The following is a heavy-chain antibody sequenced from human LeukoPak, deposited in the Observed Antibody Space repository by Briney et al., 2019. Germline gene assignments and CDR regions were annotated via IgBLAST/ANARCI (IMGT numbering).Heavy chain of an antibody. Sequence: GGSLRLSCAASGFIFSNHAMHWVRQAPGKGLEWVTVISYDGSNKYYADSVKGRFTISRDNSKNTLYLQMNSLRADDTAVYYCARGAYCSGGRCPGAFDIWGQGTMVTVSS. J-gene: IGHJ3*02. CDR1: GFIFSNHA. D-gene: IGHD2-15*01. CDR3: ARGAYCSGGRCPGAFDI. V-gene: IGHV3-30-3*01. CDR2: ISYDGSNK.